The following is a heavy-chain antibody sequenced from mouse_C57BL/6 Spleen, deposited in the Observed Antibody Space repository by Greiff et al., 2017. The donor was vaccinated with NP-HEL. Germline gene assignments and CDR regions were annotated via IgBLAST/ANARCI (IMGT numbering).Heavy chain of an antibody. D-gene: IGHD1-1*02. V-gene: IGHV5-4*03. Sequence: EVKVVESGGGLVKPGGSLKLSCAASGFTFSSYAMSWVRQTPEKRLEWVATISDGGSYTYYPDNVKGRFTISRDNAKNNLYLQMSHLKSEDTAMYYCARVGDPVGYFDYWGQGTTLTVSS. CDR2: ISDGGSYT. J-gene: IGHJ2*01. CDR3: ARVGDPVGYFDY. CDR1: GFTFSSYA.